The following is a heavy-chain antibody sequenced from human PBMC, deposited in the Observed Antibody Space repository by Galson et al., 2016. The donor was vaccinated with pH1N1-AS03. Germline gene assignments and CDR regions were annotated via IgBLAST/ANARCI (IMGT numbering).Heavy chain of an antibody. CDR1: GGSISSYY. V-gene: IGHV4-59*04. Sequence: LSLTCTVSGGSISSYYWSWIRQPPGKGLEWIGSVHHSGATWHNPSLKSRVTISVDTSKNQFSLRVNPVTVADTAVYYCAAPGGGSYSYWGQGKLVTVSS. J-gene: IGHJ4*02. CDR3: AAPGGGSYSY. CDR2: VHHSGAT. D-gene: IGHD2-21*01.